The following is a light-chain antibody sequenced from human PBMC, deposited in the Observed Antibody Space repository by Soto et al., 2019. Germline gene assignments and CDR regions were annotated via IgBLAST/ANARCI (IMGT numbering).Light chain of an antibody. CDR3: QQSSSSRT. V-gene: IGKV3-20*01. CDR1: QSVSSNH. J-gene: IGKJ1*01. Sequence: DIVLTQSPGTLSLSPGERATLSCRASQSVSSNHLAWYQQKPGQAPRLLIYGGSSRATGIPVRFSGSGSETDFTLTITRLEPEDFAVYYCQQSSSSRTFGQGTKVDIK. CDR2: GGS.